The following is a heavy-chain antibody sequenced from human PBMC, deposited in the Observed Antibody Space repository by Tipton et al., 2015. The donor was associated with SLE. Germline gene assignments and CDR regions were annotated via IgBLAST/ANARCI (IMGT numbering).Heavy chain of an antibody. J-gene: IGHJ3*02. V-gene: IGHV4-39*07. Sequence: TLSLTCTVSGGSISSSSYYWGWLRQPPGKGLEWIGSIYYSGSTYYNPSLKSRVTISVDTSKNQFSLKLSSVTAADTAVYYCAREYPIAAAGAEAFDIWGQGTMVTVSS. CDR2: IYYSGST. D-gene: IGHD6-13*01. CDR1: GGSISSSSYY. CDR3: AREYPIAAAGAEAFDI.